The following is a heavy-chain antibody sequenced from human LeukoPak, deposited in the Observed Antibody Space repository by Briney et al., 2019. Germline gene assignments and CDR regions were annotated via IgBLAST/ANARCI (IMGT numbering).Heavy chain of an antibody. V-gene: IGHV1-18*01. CDR1: GYTFTSYG. D-gene: IGHD6-13*01. CDR3: ARHSSSITASWFDP. J-gene: IGHJ5*02. Sequence: ASVKVSCKASGYTFTSYGISWVRQAPGQGLEWMGWISAYNGNTNYAQKLQGRATMTTDTSTSTAYMELRSLRSDDTAVHYCARHSSSITASWFDPWGQGTLVTVSS. CDR2: ISAYNGNT.